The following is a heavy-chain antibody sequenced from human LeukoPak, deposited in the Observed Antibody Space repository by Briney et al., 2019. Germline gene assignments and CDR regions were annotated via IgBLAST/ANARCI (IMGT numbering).Heavy chain of an antibody. J-gene: IGHJ4*02. Sequence: GGSLRLSCAASGFTFSSYSMNWVRQAPGKGLEWVSSISSSSSYIYYADSVKGRFTISRDNAKNSPYLQMNSLRAEDTAVYYCAREIWDIVLMVYAFDYWGQGTLVTVSS. V-gene: IGHV3-21*01. D-gene: IGHD2-8*01. CDR1: GFTFSSYS. CDR2: ISSSSSYI. CDR3: AREIWDIVLMVYAFDY.